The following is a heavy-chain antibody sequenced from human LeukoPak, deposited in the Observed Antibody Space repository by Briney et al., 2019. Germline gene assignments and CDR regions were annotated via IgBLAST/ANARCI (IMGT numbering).Heavy chain of an antibody. Sequence: GGSLRLSCAASGITFSTFAMTWVRQAPGRGLECVSVISGAGDRTYYTETVRGRFTVSRDNSKNTLYLQMNSLRAEDTAVYYCAKGHSAYGTGFDFWGQGTLVTVSS. J-gene: IGHJ4*02. CDR3: AKGHSAYGTGFDF. CDR2: ISGAGDRT. D-gene: IGHD5-12*01. CDR1: GITFSTFA. V-gene: IGHV3-23*01.